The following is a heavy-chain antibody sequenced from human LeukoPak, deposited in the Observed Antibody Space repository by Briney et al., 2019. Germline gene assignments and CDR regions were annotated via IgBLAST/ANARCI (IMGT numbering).Heavy chain of an antibody. Sequence: PSETLSLSCTVSGGSISNYYWSWIRQPPGKGLEWIGYIYYSGSTNYNPSLKSRVTISVDTSKNQFSLKLSSVTAADTAVYYCATSSSAAHDAFDIRGQGTMVTVSS. J-gene: IGHJ3*02. D-gene: IGHD2-2*01. V-gene: IGHV4-59*01. CDR3: ATSSSAAHDAFDI. CDR2: IYYSGST. CDR1: GGSISNYY.